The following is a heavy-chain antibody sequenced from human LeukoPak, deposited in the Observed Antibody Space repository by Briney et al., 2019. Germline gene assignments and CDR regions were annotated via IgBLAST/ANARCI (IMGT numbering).Heavy chain of an antibody. J-gene: IGHJ6*02. CDR1: GGSISSGGYY. CDR2: IYYSGST. V-gene: IGHV4-31*03. D-gene: IGHD1-14*01. Sequence: SQTLSLTCTVSGGSISSGGYYWSWIRQHPGKGLEWIGYIYYSGSTYYNPSLKSRVIISVDTSKNQSSLKLSSVTAADTAVYYCARWPRNWIGMDVWGQGTTVTVSS. CDR3: ARWPRNWIGMDV.